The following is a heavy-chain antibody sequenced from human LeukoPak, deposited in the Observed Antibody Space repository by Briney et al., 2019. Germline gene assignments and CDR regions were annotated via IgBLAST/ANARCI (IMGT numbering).Heavy chain of an antibody. D-gene: IGHD3-22*01. J-gene: IGHJ4*02. CDR1: GYTSSNYR. CDR3: ARSHSSSLRAPFGY. V-gene: IGHV1-18*01. CDR2: INPYNGNT. Sequence: AAVKVSCKASGYTSSNYRIISVRPPPGKGGEGMGWINPYNGNTNFGQKVPGRLTMTKDTTTRTAYMELRNLRSDDTAVYYCARSHSSSLRAPFGYWGQGTLVTVSS.